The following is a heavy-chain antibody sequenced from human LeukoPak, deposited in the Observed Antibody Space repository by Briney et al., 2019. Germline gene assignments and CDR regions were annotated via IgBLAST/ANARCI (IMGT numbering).Heavy chain of an antibody. D-gene: IGHD1-26*01. J-gene: IGHJ4*02. CDR1: GGSITSGSYY. V-gene: IGHV4-39*02. Sequence: SETLSLTCAVSGGSITSGSYYWGWVRQSPEKGLEWIGSVHNSGSTYYIPSLKNRLSISVDRSKNQFSLRLTSVTAADTAIYYCARASGNFEIDYWGQGMLVTVSS. CDR3: ARASGNFEIDY. CDR2: VHNSGST.